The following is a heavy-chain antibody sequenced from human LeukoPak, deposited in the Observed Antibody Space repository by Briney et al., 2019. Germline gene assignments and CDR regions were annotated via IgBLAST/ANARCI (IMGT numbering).Heavy chain of an antibody. V-gene: IGHV3-7*04. CDR2: IKQDGREY. J-gene: IGHJ3*02. CDR1: GFTICSNW. D-gene: IGHD2-15*01. Sequence: GGDLRLCCSASGFTICSNWMGWVRRAQGKGLERVANIKQDGREYYYVDSVRVRFTISRDKAQNSLDLEMNSLRDEDTAVCYCATVRGGYCSGGNCYSAFDIWGKGTMVTVSS. CDR3: ATVRGGYCSGGNCYSAFDI.